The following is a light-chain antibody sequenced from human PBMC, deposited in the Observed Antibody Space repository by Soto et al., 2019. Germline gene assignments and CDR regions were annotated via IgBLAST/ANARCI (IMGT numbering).Light chain of an antibody. V-gene: IGKV3-20*01. CDR2: GAS. Sequence: EIVLTQSPGTLSLSPGDRATLSCRASQSVNSNFLAWYQQKPGQAPRLLIYGASSRATGIPDTFSGSGSGTDFTLTISRLEPGDFAVYYCQQYGTSPWTVGQGTKVDTK. J-gene: IGKJ1*01. CDR1: QSVNSNF. CDR3: QQYGTSPWT.